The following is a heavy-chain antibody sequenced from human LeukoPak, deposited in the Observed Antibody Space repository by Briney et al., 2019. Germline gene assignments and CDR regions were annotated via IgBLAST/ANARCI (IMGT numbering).Heavy chain of an antibody. Sequence: GGSLKLSCAASGFTFSSYGMHWVRQAPGKGLEWVAFIRYDGSNKYYADSVKGRFTISRDNSKNTLYLQMNSLRAEDTAVYYCAKLLVPAARMYNWFDPWGQGTLVTVSS. V-gene: IGHV3-30*02. CDR1: GFTFSSYG. J-gene: IGHJ5*02. D-gene: IGHD2-2*01. CDR2: IRYDGSNK. CDR3: AKLLVPAARMYNWFDP.